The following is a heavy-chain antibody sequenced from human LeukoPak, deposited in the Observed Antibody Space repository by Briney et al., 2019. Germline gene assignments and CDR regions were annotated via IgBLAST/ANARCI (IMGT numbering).Heavy chain of an antibody. D-gene: IGHD2-2*01. CDR1: GFTFSSYA. V-gene: IGHV3-23*01. Sequence: QPGGSLRLSCAASGFTFSSYAMSWVRQAPGKGLEWVSAISGSGGSTYYADSVKGRFTISRDNSKNTLYLQMSSLRAEDTAVYYCAKGGYCSSTSCYLGAFDIWGQGTMVTVSS. J-gene: IGHJ3*02. CDR2: ISGSGGST. CDR3: AKGGYCSSTSCYLGAFDI.